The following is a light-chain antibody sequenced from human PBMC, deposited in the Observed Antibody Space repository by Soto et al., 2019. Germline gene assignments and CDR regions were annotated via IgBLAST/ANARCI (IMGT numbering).Light chain of an antibody. CDR2: EVS. J-gene: IGLJ3*02. CDR1: SSDIGTYNS. V-gene: IGLV2-14*01. Sequence: QSALTQPASVSGSPGQSITISCTGTSSDIGTYNSVSWYQHHPGKAPKLIIHEVSNRPSGVSNRFSGSKSGNTASLTISGLQTEYEADYYCSSYLSTSALGFGGGTKLTVL. CDR3: SSYLSTSALG.